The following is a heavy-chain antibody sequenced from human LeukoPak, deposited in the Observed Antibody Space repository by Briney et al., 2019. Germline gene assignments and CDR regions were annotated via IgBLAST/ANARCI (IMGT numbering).Heavy chain of an antibody. V-gene: IGHV1-3*01. CDR2: INAGNGNT. CDR3: ARARRFLEYNWFDP. D-gene: IGHD3-3*01. J-gene: IGHJ5*02. Sequence: GASVTVSCTASGYTFTSYAMHWVRQAPGQRLEWMGWINAGNGNTKYSQKFQGRVTITRDTSASTAYMELSSLRSEDTAVYYRARARRFLEYNWFDPWGQGTLVTVSS. CDR1: GYTFTSYA.